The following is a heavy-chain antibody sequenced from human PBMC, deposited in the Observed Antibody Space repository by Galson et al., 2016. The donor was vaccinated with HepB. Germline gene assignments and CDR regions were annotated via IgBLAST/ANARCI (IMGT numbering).Heavy chain of an antibody. Sequence: QSGAEVKKPGESLRISCKGSGYSFTTYWIGWVRQMPGKGLECMGIIYPGDPDIRYSPSYQGPVTIPADKSISTAYLQWTSLRASDSAIYYCARLEGYCTSTSCYGIFAMDVWGKGTTVTVSS. J-gene: IGHJ6*04. D-gene: IGHD2-2*01. CDR2: IYPGDPDI. CDR1: GYSFTTYW. CDR3: ARLEGYCTSTSCYGIFAMDV. V-gene: IGHV5-51*01.